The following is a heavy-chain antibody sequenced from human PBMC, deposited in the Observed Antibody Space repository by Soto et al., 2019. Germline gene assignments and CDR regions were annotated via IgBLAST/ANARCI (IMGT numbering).Heavy chain of an antibody. V-gene: IGHV3-30-3*01. CDR3: ARIPGQQLVIDY. J-gene: IGHJ4*02. CDR1: GFTFSSYA. D-gene: IGHD6-13*01. CDR2: ISYDGSNK. Sequence: QVQLVESGGGVVQPGRSLRLSCAASGFTFSSYAMHWVRQAPGKGLEWVAVISYDGSNKYYADSVKGRFTISRDNSKNTLYLQRNSMTAEDTAVYYCARIPGQQLVIDYWGPGNLVTGSS.